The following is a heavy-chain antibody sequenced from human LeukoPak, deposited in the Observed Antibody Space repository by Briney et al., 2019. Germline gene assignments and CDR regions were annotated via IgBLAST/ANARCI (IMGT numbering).Heavy chain of an antibody. CDR2: ITGSGGNT. CDR3: AKAASSSWPSYYHGMDV. CDR1: GFIFSSYS. J-gene: IGHJ6*02. Sequence: GGSLRLSCAASGFIFSSYSMSWVRQAPGKGLEWVSVITGSGGNTYYADSVKGRFTISKDNSKNTVYLQMSSLRVDDTAVYYCAKAASSSWPSYYHGMDVWGQGTTATVSS. D-gene: IGHD6-13*01. V-gene: IGHV3-23*01.